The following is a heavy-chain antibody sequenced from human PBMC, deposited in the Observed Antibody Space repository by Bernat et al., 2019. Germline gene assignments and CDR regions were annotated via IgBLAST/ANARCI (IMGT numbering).Heavy chain of an antibody. Sequence: QITLKESGPTLVKPTQTLTLTCTFSGLSLRTSGVGVAWIRQPPGEALEWLALIYWDDDKRYSPSLKSRLSITKDTSKNQVVLTMTNMDPVDTATYYCARLYNDILTGYYKKEEVGWFDPWGQGTLVTVSS. D-gene: IGHD3-9*01. CDR1: GLSLRTSGVG. CDR3: ARLYNDILTGYYKKEEVGWFDP. V-gene: IGHV2-5*02. CDR2: IYWDDDK. J-gene: IGHJ5*02.